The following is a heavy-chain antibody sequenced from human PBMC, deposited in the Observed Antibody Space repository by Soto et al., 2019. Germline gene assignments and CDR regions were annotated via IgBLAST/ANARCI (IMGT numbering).Heavy chain of an antibody. CDR2: IKSKTDGGTT. D-gene: IGHD6-19*01. CDR1: GFTFSNAW. CDR3: TTGPDYIPRGPSESSGWYGRY. Sequence: EVQLVESGGGLVKPGGSLRLSCAASGFTFSNAWMSWVRQAPGKGLEWVGRIKSKTDGGTTDYAAPVKGRFTISRDDSKNTLYLQMNSLKTEDTAVYYCTTGPDYIPRGPSESSGWYGRYWGQGTLVTVSS. J-gene: IGHJ4*02. V-gene: IGHV3-15*01.